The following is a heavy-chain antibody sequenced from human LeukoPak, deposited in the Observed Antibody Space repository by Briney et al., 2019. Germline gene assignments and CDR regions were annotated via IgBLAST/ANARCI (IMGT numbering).Heavy chain of an antibody. CDR1: GFTFSSYA. CDR2: ISTSSSYI. D-gene: IGHD4-23*01. CDR3: AKGSARRWFWYFDY. J-gene: IGHJ4*02. Sequence: TGGSLRLSCAASGFTFSSYAMSWVRQAPGKGLEWVSSISTSSSYIYYADSLKGRFTISRDNAKNSLSLQMNSLRAEDTAVYYCAKGSARRWFWYFDYWGQGTLVTVSS. V-gene: IGHV3-21*04.